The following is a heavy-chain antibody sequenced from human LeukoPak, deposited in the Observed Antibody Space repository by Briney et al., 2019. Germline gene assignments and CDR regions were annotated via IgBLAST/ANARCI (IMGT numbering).Heavy chain of an antibody. V-gene: IGHV4-28*01. CDR2: INHSGST. D-gene: IGHD3-22*01. Sequence: SETLSLTCAVSGYSISSSNWWGWIRQPPGKGLEWIGEINHSGSTNYNPSLKSRVTISVDTSKNQFSLKLSSVTAADTAVYYCARLDSSGYYYDYWGQGTLVTVSS. J-gene: IGHJ4*02. CDR3: ARLDSSGYYYDY. CDR1: GYSISSSNW.